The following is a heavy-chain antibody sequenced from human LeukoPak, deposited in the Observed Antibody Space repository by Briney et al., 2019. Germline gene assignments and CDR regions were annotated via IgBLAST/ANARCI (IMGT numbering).Heavy chain of an antibody. CDR2: IHPRTGNP. D-gene: IGHD3-3*01. CDR3: ARALDSLEGLSLPDF. V-gene: IGHV7-4-1*02. J-gene: IGHJ4*02. CDR1: GYSFTNYA. Sequence: ASVKVSCKASGYSFTNYAMNWVRQAPGQGLEFMGWIHPRTGNPAYAQGFSGRFVFSLDTSVTTTYLQISDLKAEDTAVYFCARALDSLEGLSLPDFWGQGTLVTVSS.